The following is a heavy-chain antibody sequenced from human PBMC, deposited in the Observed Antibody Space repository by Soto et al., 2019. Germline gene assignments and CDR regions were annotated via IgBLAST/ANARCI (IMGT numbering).Heavy chain of an antibody. CDR3: ARTGWPQSSYYFDY. D-gene: IGHD3-16*01. CDR1: GFRFSLFW. V-gene: IGHV3-7*03. Sequence: GGSLRLSCAASGFRFSLFWMSWVRQTPGKGMEWVANINEDGSEKFFADSVKGRFTISRDNAKNSLSLQMNSLTADDTAVYYCARTGWPQSSYYFDYWGQGTLVTVSS. J-gene: IGHJ4*02. CDR2: INEDGSEK.